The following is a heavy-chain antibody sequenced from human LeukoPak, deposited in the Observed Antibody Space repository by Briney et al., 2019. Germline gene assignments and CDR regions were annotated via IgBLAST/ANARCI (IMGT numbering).Heavy chain of an antibody. CDR3: ARGGSGYGRAFDI. CDR1: GFTFSSYS. V-gene: IGHV3-21*01. CDR2: ISSSSYI. J-gene: IGHJ3*02. D-gene: IGHD5-12*01. Sequence: PGGSLRLSCAASGFTFSSYSMNWVRQAPGKGLEWVSSISSSSYIYYADSVKGRFTISRDNAKNSLYLQMNSLRAEDTAVYYCARGGSGYGRAFDIWGQGTMVTVSS.